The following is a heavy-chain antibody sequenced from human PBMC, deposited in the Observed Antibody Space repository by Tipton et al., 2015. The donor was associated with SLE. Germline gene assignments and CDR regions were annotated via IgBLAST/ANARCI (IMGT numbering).Heavy chain of an antibody. J-gene: IGHJ6*02. CDR1: GGSISSSSYY. Sequence: GLVKPSETLSLTCTVSGGSISSSSYYWGWIRQPPGKGLEWIGSIYYSGSTYYNPSLKSRVTISVDTSKNQFSLKLSSVTAADTAVYYCARDYSSYYYYYYGMDVWCQGTTVTVSS. D-gene: IGHD6-6*01. V-gene: IGHV4-39*07. CDR2: IYYSGST. CDR3: ARDYSSYYYYYYGMDV.